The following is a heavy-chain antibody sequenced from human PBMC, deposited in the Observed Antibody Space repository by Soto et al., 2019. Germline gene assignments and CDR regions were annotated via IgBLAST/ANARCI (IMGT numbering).Heavy chain of an antibody. J-gene: IGHJ4*02. CDR3: VKDHLMNTITTGGY. CDR2: ISYHGRDE. V-gene: IGHV3-30*18. Sequence: QVQLVESGGGVVQPGRSLRLSCEASGFSLSNYGMHWVRQAPGKGLEWVAVISYHGRDENYADSVKGRFTISRDSSKNTLYLHMSSLRPEDTAVYYCVKDHLMNTITTGGYWGLGTLVSVSS. CDR1: GFSLSNYG. D-gene: IGHD3-22*01.